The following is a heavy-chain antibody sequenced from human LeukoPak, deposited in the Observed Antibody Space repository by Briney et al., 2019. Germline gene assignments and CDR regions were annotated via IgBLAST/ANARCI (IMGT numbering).Heavy chain of an antibody. J-gene: IGHJ5*02. V-gene: IGHV3-20*04. D-gene: IGHD1/OR15-1a*01. CDR1: GFTFDDYG. CDR3: ARENRPDNWFDP. CDR2: INWNGGST. Sequence: GGSLRLSCAAAGFTFDDYGMSWVRQAPGKRQKSVSGINWNGGSTGYADSVKGRFTISRDNAKNSLYLQMNSLRAEDTALYYCARENRPDNWFDPWGQGTLVTVSS.